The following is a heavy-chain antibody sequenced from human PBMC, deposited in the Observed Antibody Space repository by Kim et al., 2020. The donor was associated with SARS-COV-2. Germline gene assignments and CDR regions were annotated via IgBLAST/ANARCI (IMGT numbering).Heavy chain of an antibody. Sequence: GGSLRLSCAASGFTFSSYSMNWVRRAPGKGLEWISYISSSSTIYYADSVKGRFTISRDNPKNSLFLQMNSLRADDTAVYYCATNEVVDYWGQGTLVTVSS. V-gene: IGHV3-48*04. J-gene: IGHJ4*02. CDR3: ATNEVVDY. CDR1: GFTFSSYS. D-gene: IGHD2-15*01. CDR2: ISSSSTI.